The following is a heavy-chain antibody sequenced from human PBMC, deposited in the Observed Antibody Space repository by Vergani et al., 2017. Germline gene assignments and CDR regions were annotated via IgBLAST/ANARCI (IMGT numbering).Heavy chain of an antibody. V-gene: IGHV3-21*01. D-gene: IGHD2-2*02. CDR1: GFTFSCYS. CDR3: ARRGCTSCYSNWFDP. J-gene: IGHJ5*02. CDR2: ISSSSSYI. Sequence: EVQLVESGGGLVKPGGSLRLSCAASGFTFSCYSMNWVRQAPGKGLEWVSSISSSSSYIYYADSVKGRFTLSRDNAKNSLYLQMNSLRAEDTAVYYCARRGCTSCYSNWFDPWGQGTLVTVSS.